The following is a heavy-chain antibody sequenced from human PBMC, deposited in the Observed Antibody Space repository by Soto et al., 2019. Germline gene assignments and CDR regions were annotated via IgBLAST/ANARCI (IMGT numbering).Heavy chain of an antibody. CDR2: ISWNSGSI. Sequence: GGSLRLSCAASGFTFDDYAMHWVRQAPGKGLEWVSGISWNSGSIGYADSVKGRFTISRDNAKNSLYLQMNSLRAEDTALYYCAKSGYFWSGYSDAFDIWGQGTMVTVSS. V-gene: IGHV3-9*01. J-gene: IGHJ3*02. CDR3: AKSGYFWSGYSDAFDI. CDR1: GFTFDDYA. D-gene: IGHD3-3*01.